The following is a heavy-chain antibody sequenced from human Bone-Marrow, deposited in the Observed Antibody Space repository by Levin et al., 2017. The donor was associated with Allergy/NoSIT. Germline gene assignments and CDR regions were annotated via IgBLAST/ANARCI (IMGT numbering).Heavy chain of an antibody. CDR3: ARGITVFGVVLAVNDAFDV. CDR1: GGSFSGYY. V-gene: IGHV4-34*01. J-gene: IGHJ3*01. CDR2: IHHRGNT. D-gene: IGHD3-3*01. Sequence: PSETLSLTCAVHGGSFSGYYWSWIRQPPGKGLEWIGEIHHRGNTKSNPSLKSRVTISVDTSKNQFSLKLSSVTAADTAVYYCARGITVFGVVLAVNDAFDVWGQGTMVTVSS.